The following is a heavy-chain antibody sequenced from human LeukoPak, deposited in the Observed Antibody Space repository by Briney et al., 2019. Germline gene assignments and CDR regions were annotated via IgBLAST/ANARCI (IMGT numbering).Heavy chain of an antibody. CDR2: IIPILGTA. V-gene: IGHV1-69*13. J-gene: IGHJ4*02. CDR3: ARGSIPGYYFDY. D-gene: IGHD3-10*01. CDR1: GGTFSSYA. Sequence: SVKVSCKASGGTFSSYAISWVRQAPGQGLEWMGGIIPILGTANYAQKLQGRVTITADESTSTAYMEPSSLRSEDTAVYYCARGSIPGYYFDYWGQGTLVTVSS.